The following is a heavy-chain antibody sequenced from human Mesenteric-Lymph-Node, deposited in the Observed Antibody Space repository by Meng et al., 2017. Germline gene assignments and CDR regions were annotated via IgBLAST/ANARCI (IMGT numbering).Heavy chain of an antibody. Sequence: SVKVSCKASGDTFINYAISWVRQAPEQGLEWVGGLIPMFGTINYAQKLQGRVTVTTDQSTTTAYMELSSLRSEDTALYYCAVGYCAAGSCYSSRTHHFGLDVWGQGTTVTVSS. J-gene: IGHJ6*02. CDR2: LIPMFGTI. CDR1: GDTFINYA. CDR3: AVGYCAAGSCYSSRTHHFGLDV. V-gene: IGHV1-69*05. D-gene: IGHD2-15*01.